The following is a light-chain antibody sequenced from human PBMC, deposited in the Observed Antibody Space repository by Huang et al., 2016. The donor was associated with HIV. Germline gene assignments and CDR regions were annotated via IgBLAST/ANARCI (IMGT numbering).Light chain of an antibody. V-gene: IGKV3-11*01. CDR1: QSVSSY. Sequence: EIVLTQSPATLSLSPGERATLSCWASQSVSSYLAWYQQKPGQAPRLLIYDASTRATGIPARFSGSGSGTDFTLTISSLEPEDFAVYYCQQHSNWPLTFGGGTKVEIK. J-gene: IGKJ4*01. CDR2: DAS. CDR3: QQHSNWPLT.